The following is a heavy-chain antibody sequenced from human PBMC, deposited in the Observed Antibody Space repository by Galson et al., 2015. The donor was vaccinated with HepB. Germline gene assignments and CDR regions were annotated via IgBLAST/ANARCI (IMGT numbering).Heavy chain of an antibody. CDR1: GLTFSDYD. CDR3: AKDISITSGWYDGLGH. D-gene: IGHD6-19*01. J-gene: IGHJ4*02. CDR2: ISSNGGAQ. V-gene: IGHV3-30*18. Sequence: SLRLSCAVSGLTFSDYDMHWVRQAPGKGLEWVALISSNGGAQYYGDSVKGRFTVSRDNFDNTLYLQMSGLRPEDTAVYYCAKDISITSGWYDGLGHWGQGTLVTVSS.